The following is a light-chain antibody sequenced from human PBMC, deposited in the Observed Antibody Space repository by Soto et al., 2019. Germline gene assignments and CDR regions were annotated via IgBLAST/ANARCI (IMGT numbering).Light chain of an antibody. CDR3: QQYNSYSLK. CDR2: DAS. J-gene: IGKJ1*01. Sequence: DIQMTQSPSTLSASVGDRVTITCRASQSIRSWLAWYQQKPGKAPKLLIYDASSLESGGPSRFSGSGSGTEFTLTISSLQPDDFATYYCQQYNSYSLKFGQGTKV. CDR1: QSIRSW. V-gene: IGKV1-5*01.